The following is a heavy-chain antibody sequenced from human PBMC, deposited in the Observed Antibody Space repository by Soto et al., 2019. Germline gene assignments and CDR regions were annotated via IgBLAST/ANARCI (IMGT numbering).Heavy chain of an antibody. D-gene: IGHD6-6*01. J-gene: IGHJ4*02. V-gene: IGHV3-30*04. Sequence: QAQLVESGGDVVKPGRFLRLSCAAAGFTFNSNAMHWVRQAPGKGLEWVAVIAYDGRVQQYTDSVKSRLTISRDDSKNILYLQMNRLRDEDTALYYFARDKLQGAPDYLDSWGQGTLVTVSS. CDR2: IAYDGRVQ. CDR1: GFTFNSNA. CDR3: ARDKLQGAPDYLDS.